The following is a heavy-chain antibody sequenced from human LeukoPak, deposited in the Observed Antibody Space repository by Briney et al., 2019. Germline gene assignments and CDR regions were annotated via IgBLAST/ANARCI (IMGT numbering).Heavy chain of an antibody. CDR3: ARTYYGSGSPYAFDI. J-gene: IGHJ3*02. D-gene: IGHD3-10*01. CDR1: GFSLSTSGMC. Sequence: SGPALVKPTQTLTLTCTFSGFSLSTSGMCVSWIRQPPGKALEWLARIDWDDDKYYSTSLKTRLTISKDTSKNQVVPTMTNMDPVDTATYYCARTYYGSGSPYAFDIWGQGTMVTVSS. CDR2: IDWDDDK. V-gene: IGHV2-70*11.